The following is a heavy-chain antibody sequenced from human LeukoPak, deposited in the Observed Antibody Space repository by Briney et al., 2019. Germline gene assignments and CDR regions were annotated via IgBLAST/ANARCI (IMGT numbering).Heavy chain of an antibody. CDR3: ARSWDTVADAFDI. J-gene: IGHJ3*02. V-gene: IGHV1-2*02. CDR2: ISPNSGGT. CDR1: GYTFTGYY. D-gene: IGHD4-17*01. Sequence: ASVKVSCKASGYTFTGYYMRWVRQAPGQGLGWLGWISPNSGGTNNAKKFQDRVTMTRDTSISTAYMELSRLRSDDTAVYYCARSWDTVADAFDIWGQGTMVTVSS.